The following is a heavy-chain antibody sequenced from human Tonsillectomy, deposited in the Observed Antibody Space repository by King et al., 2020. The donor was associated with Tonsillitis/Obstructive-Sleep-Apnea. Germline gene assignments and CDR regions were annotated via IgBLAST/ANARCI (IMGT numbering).Heavy chain of an antibody. V-gene: IGHV3-53*01. J-gene: IGHJ4*02. CDR2: IYSYTST. CDR3: AVGSSQVL. CDR1: GFTVSGDY. D-gene: IGHD6-6*01. Sequence: VQLVESGGGLIQPGGSLRLSCAVAGFTVSGDYMSWVRQAPGKGLEWVSVIYSYTSTYYADSVKGRFTISRDNCQNTLSLQMNSLRGEDTGVYYCAVGSSQVLWGPGTLVTVSS.